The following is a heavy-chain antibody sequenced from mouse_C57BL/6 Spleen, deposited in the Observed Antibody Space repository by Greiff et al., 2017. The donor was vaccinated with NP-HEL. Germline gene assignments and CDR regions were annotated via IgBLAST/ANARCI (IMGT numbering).Heavy chain of an antibody. J-gene: IGHJ1*03. V-gene: IGHV3-8*01. CDR3: VRYHHGSRNWYFDV. CDR2: ISYSGST. CDR1: GYSITSDY. D-gene: IGHD1-1*01. Sequence: VQLKESGPGLAKPSQTLSLTCSVTGYSITSDYWNWIRKFPGNKLEYMGYISYSGSTYYNPSLKSRISITRDTSKNQYYLQLNSVTTEDTATYYCVRYHHGSRNWYFDVWGTGTTVTVSS.